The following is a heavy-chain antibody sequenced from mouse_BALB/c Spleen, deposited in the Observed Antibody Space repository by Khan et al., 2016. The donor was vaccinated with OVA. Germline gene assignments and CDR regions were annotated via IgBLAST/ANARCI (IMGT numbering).Heavy chain of an antibody. J-gene: IGHJ3*01. CDR3: AREGYCDRDDGGIGY. D-gene: IGHD2-14*01. CDR1: GYTFTSYT. CDR2: INPSSGYT. Sequence: QVQLKESGAELARPGASVKMSCKASGYTFTSYTMHWVKQRPGQGLEWIGYINPSSGYTNYNQKFKDKATLTADKSSSTAYMQLSSLTSEDSAVYYGAREGYCDRDDGGIGYWGQGTLVTVSA. V-gene: IGHV1-4*01.